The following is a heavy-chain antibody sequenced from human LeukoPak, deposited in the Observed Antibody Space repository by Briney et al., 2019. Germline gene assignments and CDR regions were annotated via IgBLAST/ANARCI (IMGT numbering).Heavy chain of an antibody. D-gene: IGHD1-26*01. J-gene: IGHJ4*02. CDR3: ARKSGSYYSFDY. Sequence: TGGSLRLSCVASRFTFSNYWMHWVRQAPGKGLVWVSRIDSDGSRTSYADSVKGRSTISRDNAKNTLYLQMNSLRAEDTAVYYCARKSGSYYSFDYWGQGTLVTVSS. CDR1: RFTFSNYW. CDR2: IDSDGSRT. V-gene: IGHV3-74*01.